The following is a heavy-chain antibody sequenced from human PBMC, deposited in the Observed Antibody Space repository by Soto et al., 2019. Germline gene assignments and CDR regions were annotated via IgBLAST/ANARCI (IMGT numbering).Heavy chain of an antibody. J-gene: IGHJ4*02. CDR1: GFTFSLYG. Sequence: QVQLVESGGDVIHSGKSLRLSCAVSGFTFSLYGMHWIRQAPGKGLEWMAFISYEGRNKYYADSVKGRFTISRDNSKNTVSLQMDSLRPEDTAVYYCAKGRDSTLLRWQYFDNWGQGTQVTVSS. V-gene: IGHV3-30*18. CDR3: AKGRDSTLLRWQYFDN. CDR2: ISYEGRNK. D-gene: IGHD4-4*01.